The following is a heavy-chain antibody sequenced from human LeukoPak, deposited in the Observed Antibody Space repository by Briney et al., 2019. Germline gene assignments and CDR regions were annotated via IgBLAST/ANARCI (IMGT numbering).Heavy chain of an antibody. D-gene: IGHD2-21*02. J-gene: IGHJ3*02. CDR3: ASLILVAYCGGDCYLDGDAFDI. CDR2: ISSSSSYI. Sequence: PGGSLRLSCAASGFTFSSYSMNWVRQAPGKGLEWVSSISSSSSYIYYADSVKGRFTISRDNAKNSLYLQMNSLRAEDTAVYYCASLILVAYCGGDCYLDGDAFDIWGQGTMVTVSS. V-gene: IGHV3-21*01. CDR1: GFTFSSYS.